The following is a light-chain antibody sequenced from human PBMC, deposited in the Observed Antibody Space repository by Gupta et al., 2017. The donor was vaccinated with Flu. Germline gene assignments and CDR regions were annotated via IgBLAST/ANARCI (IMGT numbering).Light chain of an antibody. Sequence: IVLIQSPGTLSLSPGERATLSCRASQSVSSTSLAWYQQRPGQAPRLVIYGGSNRDTGIPDRFSGSGCGTEFALTISRREPEDFAVYYCQHNGSSPYRVGQGTQVDIE. CDR1: QSVSSTS. V-gene: IGKV3-20*01. J-gene: IGKJ2*03. CDR3: QHNGSSPYR. CDR2: GGS.